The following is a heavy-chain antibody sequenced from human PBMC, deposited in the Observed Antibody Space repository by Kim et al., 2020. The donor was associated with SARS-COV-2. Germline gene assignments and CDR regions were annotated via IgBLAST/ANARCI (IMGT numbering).Heavy chain of an antibody. CDR2: IYSGGNT. CDR3: ARRPPGGGAFDI. CDR1: GFTVSSNY. Sequence: GGSLRLSCAASGFTVSSNYMNWVRQAPGKGLECVSVIYSGGNTYYADSVKGRFTISRDNSKNTLYLQMNSLRAEDTAMYYCARRPPGGGAFDIWGQGTMVTVSS. D-gene: IGHD3-10*01. V-gene: IGHV3-53*01. J-gene: IGHJ3*02.